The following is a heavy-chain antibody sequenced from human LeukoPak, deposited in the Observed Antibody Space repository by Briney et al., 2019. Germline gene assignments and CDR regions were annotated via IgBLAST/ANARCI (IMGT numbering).Heavy chain of an antibody. J-gene: IGHJ5*02. CDR3: ARPYYYDSRIDP. V-gene: IGHV4-30-4*01. Sequence: SRTLSLTCTVSGGSISSGDYYWSWIRQPPGKGLEWIAYMYYSGSTYYNPSLKSRVTMSADTSKNQLSLKLSSVTAADTAVYYCARPYYYDSRIDPWGQGILVTISS. CDR2: MYYSGST. CDR1: GGSISSGDYY. D-gene: IGHD3-22*01.